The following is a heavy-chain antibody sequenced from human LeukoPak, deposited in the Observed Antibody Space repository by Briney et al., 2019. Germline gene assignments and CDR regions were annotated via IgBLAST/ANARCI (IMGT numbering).Heavy chain of an antibody. D-gene: IGHD3-9*01. CDR2: IKGDGSHT. J-gene: IGHJ5*01. CDR3: VRDWDHFDFDS. V-gene: IGHV3-74*01. Sequence: PGGSLRLSCAASGFTSSNYWMHWVRQATGKGLVWVSRIKGDGSHTIYADSVKGRFTISRDNAKNTLYLQMKSLRAEDTAVYYCVRDWDHFDFDSWGLGTLVTVSS. CDR1: GFTSSNYW.